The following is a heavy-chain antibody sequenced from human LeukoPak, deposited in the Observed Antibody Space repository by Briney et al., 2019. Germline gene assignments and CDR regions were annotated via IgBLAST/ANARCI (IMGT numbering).Heavy chain of an antibody. V-gene: IGHV3-23*01. J-gene: IGHJ4*02. CDR3: AKSMIVVVISSFDY. Sequence: GGSLRLSCAASIFPFSTYWMSWVREAPGKGLEWVSAISGSGGSTYYADSVKGRFTISRDNSKNTLYLQMNSLRAEDTAVYYCAKSMIVVVISSFDYWGQGTLVTVSS. CDR1: IFPFSTYW. D-gene: IGHD3-22*01. CDR2: ISGSGGST.